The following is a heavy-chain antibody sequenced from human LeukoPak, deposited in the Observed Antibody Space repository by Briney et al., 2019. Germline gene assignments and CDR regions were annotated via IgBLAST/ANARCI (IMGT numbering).Heavy chain of an antibody. Sequence: GGSLRLSCAASGFTFSSYAMHWVRQAPGKGLEWVAVISYDGSKKYYADSVKGRFTISRDNSKNTLYLQMNSLRAEDTAVYYCALHGGSIWGQGTMVTVSS. CDR3: ALHGGSI. D-gene: IGHD6-25*01. CDR2: ISYDGSKK. CDR1: GFTFSSYA. V-gene: IGHV3-30*04. J-gene: IGHJ3*02.